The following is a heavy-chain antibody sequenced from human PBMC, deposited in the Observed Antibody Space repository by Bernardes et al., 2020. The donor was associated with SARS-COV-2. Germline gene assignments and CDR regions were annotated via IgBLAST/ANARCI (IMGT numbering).Heavy chain of an antibody. CDR3: ARHGGLHSGWFDP. CDR1: GYSISDYW. Sequence: GESLKISCEGSGYSISDYWIAWVRQMPGKGLEWMGTIYPGDSDTRYSPSFEGQVTISVDWSTRTAHLQWRSLKASDTAIYYCARHGGLHSGWFDPWGQGTLVTVSS. V-gene: IGHV5-51*01. J-gene: IGHJ5*02. D-gene: IGHD3-10*01. CDR2: IYPGDSDT.